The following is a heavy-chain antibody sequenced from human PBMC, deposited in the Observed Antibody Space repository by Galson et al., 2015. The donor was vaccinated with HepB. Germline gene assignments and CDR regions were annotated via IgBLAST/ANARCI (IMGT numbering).Heavy chain of an antibody. J-gene: IGHJ6*02. CDR1: GFTFSSYA. D-gene: IGHD6-19*01. V-gene: IGHV3-30*04. CDR3: ARDGAIAVAGTLSYYYYGMDV. Sequence: SLRLSCAASGFTFSSYAMHWARQAPGKGLEWVAVISYDGSNKYYADSVKGRFTISRDNSKNTLYLQMNSLRAEDTAVYYCARDGAIAVAGTLSYYYYGMDVWGQGTTVTVSS. CDR2: ISYDGSNK.